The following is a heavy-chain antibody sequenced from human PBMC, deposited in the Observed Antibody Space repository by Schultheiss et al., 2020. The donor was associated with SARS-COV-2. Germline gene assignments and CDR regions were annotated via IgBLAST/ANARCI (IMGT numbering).Heavy chain of an antibody. Sequence: GGSLRLSCAASGFTFSSYAMHWVRQAPGKGLEWVAVISYDGSNKYYADSVKGRFTISRDNAKNSLYLQMNSLRAEDTAVYYCARDEHYDEYWYFDLWGRGTLVTVSS. V-gene: IGHV3-30*04. CDR1: GFTFSSYA. CDR3: ARDEHYDEYWYFDL. CDR2: ISYDGSNK. D-gene: IGHD4-17*01. J-gene: IGHJ2*01.